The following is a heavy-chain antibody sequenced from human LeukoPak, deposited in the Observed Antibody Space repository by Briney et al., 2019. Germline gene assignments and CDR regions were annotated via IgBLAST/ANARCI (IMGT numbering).Heavy chain of an antibody. CDR1: DFTFSNYW. V-gene: IGHV3-7*01. CDR3: ARDTYYYDSSGYYWWLCAFDI. D-gene: IGHD3-22*01. Sequence: GALRLSCVASDFTFSNYWMSWVRQAPGKGLEWVANIKSDGSGKYYVDSVKGRFTISRDNAKNSLYLQMTSLRGEDTAVYYCARDTYYYDSSGYYWWLCAFDIWGQGTMVTVSS. J-gene: IGHJ3*02. CDR2: IKSDGSGK.